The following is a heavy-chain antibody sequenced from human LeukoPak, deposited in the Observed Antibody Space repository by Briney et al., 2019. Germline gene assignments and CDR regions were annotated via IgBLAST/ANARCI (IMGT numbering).Heavy chain of an antibody. CDR2: IYYSGSI. J-gene: IGHJ3*02. Sequence: PSETLSLTCIVSGGCISSDNYFWSWIRQHPGKGLEWIGYIYYSGSIYYNPSLKSRVAISVDTSTNQFSLRLSSVTAADTAVYYCAREVIVAADTDAFDIWGQGTMVTVSS. CDR3: AREVIVAADTDAFDI. D-gene: IGHD1-26*01. V-gene: IGHV4-31*03. CDR1: GGCISSDNYF.